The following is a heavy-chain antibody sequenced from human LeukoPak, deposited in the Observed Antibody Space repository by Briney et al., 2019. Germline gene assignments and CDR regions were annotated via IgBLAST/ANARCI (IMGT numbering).Heavy chain of an antibody. CDR3: ARDQTQIWFGEGLWYFDY. CDR1: GYTFTTYG. D-gene: IGHD3-10*01. V-gene: IGHV1-18*01. Sequence: ASVKVSCKAPGYTFTTYGISWVRQAPGQGLEWMGWISPYNGNTKYAQKVQGRVTMTTDTSTSTAYMELRSLRSDDTAVYYCARDQTQIWFGEGLWYFDYWGQGTLVTVSS. CDR2: ISPYNGNT. J-gene: IGHJ4*02.